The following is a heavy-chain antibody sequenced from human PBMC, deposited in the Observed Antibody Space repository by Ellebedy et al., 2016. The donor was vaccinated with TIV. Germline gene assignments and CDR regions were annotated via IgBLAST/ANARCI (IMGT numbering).Heavy chain of an antibody. J-gene: IGHJ4*02. CDR3: ARMDHRGSGWYFDY. Sequence: GESLKISXRGSGFSFSDFWMNWVRQAPGKGLEWVGNIKQDASETLYVDSVKGRFTISRDNAKNSLYLQMNSLRAEDTAVYYCARMDHRGSGWYFDYWGQGTLVTVSS. CDR2: IKQDASET. CDR1: GFSFSDFW. V-gene: IGHV3-7*03. D-gene: IGHD6-19*01.